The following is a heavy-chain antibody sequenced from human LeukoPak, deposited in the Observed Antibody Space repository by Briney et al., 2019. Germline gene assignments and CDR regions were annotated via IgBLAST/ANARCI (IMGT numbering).Heavy chain of an antibody. D-gene: IGHD3-9*01. CDR3: ARGILTGYPGAFDI. CDR1: GGSISSYY. V-gene: IGHV4-59*01. CDR2: IYYSGST. Sequence: SETLSLTCTVSGGSISSYYWSWIRQPPGKGLEWIGYIYYSGSTNYNPSLKSRVTISVDTSKNQFSLKLSSVTAADTAVYYCARGILTGYPGAFDIWGQGTMVTVSS. J-gene: IGHJ3*02.